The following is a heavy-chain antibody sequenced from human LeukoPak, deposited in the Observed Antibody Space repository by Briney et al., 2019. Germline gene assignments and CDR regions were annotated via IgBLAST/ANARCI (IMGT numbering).Heavy chain of an antibody. D-gene: IGHD1-26*01. V-gene: IGHV4-31*03. Sequence: SETLSLTCSVSGCSVNNGPYYWSWIRQHPGKGLEWIGYISYTGGTYYNPSLESRVSMSVDTSKNQFSLKLSSVTAADTAMYYCARIIVGASFDYWGQGTLVTVSS. CDR2: ISYTGGT. CDR1: GCSVNNGPYY. CDR3: ARIIVGASFDY. J-gene: IGHJ4*02.